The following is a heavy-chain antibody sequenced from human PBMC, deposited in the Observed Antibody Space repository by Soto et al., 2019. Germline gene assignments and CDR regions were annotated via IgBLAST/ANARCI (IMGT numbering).Heavy chain of an antibody. Sequence: EVQLLDSGGGLVQPGGSLRLSCAASGFSFSSFAMSWVRQAPGKGLEWVSTISGSGGSTFYADSVKGRFTISRENPNKPLSVKRNSLRPEHTAVYYCAKVQGGWSCFDSWGQGTLVTLSS. D-gene: IGHD2-15*01. CDR1: GFSFSSFA. J-gene: IGHJ4*02. V-gene: IGHV3-23*01. CDR2: ISGSGGST. CDR3: AKVQGGWSCFDS.